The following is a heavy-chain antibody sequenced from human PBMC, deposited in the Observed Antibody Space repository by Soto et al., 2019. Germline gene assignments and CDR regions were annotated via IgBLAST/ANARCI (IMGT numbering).Heavy chain of an antibody. V-gene: IGHV4-39*01. CDR3: ARGNWNEAFDP. J-gene: IGHJ5*02. CDR2: IYYSGST. D-gene: IGHD1-1*01. Sequence: SETLSLTCTVSGGSISSSSYYWGWIRQPPGKGLEWIGSIYYSGSTYYNPSLKSRVTISVDTSKNQFSLKLSSVTAADTAVYYCARGNWNEAFDPWGQGTLVTVSS. CDR1: GGSISSSSYY.